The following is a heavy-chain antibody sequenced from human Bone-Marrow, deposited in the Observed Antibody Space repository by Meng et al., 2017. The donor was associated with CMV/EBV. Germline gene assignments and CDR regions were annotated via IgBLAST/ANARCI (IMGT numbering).Heavy chain of an antibody. CDR3: ARDRMVTDIEYYYYGMDV. CDR1: GFTFSSYG. J-gene: IGHJ6*02. CDR2: IYSGGST. Sequence: GGSLRLSCAASGFTFSSYGMHWVRQAPGKGLEWVSVIYSGGSTYYADSVKGRFTISRDNSKNTLYLQMNSLRAEDTAVYYCARDRMVTDIEYYYYGMDVWGQGTTVTVSS. D-gene: IGHD5-18*01. V-gene: IGHV3-53*01.